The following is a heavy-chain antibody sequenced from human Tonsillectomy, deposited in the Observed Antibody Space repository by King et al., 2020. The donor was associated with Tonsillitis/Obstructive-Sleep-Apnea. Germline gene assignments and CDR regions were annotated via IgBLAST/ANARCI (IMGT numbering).Heavy chain of an antibody. D-gene: IGHD4-17*01. J-gene: IGHJ3*02. Sequence: VQLVESGGGLVKPGGSLRLSCAASGFTLSNAWMSWVRQAPGRGVEWVGRIKSISDGGTADYTAPVKGRFTISRDDSKNTLYLQMNSLKTEDAALYDCSASTVSGAFDIWGQGTVVTVSS. V-gene: IGHV3-15*01. CDR3: SASTVSGAFDI. CDR2: IKSISDGGTA. CDR1: GFTLSNAW.